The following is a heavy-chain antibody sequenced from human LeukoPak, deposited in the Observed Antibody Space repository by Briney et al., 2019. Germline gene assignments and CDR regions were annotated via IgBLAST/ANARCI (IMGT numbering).Heavy chain of an antibody. J-gene: IGHJ3*02. CDR3: ARPSFSNYDILTGYQGGGAFDI. D-gene: IGHD3-9*01. V-gene: IGHV3-30-3*01. CDR1: GFTFSSYA. CDR2: ISYDGSNK. Sequence: GGSLRLSCAASGFTFSSYAMHWVRQAPGKGLEWVAVISYDGSNKYYADSVKGRFTISRDNSKNTLYLQMNSLRAEDTAVYYCARPSFSNYDILTGYQGGGAFDIWGQGTMVTVSS.